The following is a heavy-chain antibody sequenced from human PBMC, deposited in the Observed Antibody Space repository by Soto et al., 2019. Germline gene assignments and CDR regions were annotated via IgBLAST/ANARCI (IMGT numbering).Heavy chain of an antibody. CDR2: IYHSGST. Sequence: PSETLSLTCTVSGGSISSYYWSWIRQPPGKGLEWIGYIYHSGSTYYNPSLKSRGTIAVDRSKNQCSLKLSSVTAADTAVYYCARGPPFSWGQGTLVTVS. J-gene: IGHJ5*02. V-gene: IGHV4-59*12. CDR1: GGSISSYY. CDR3: ARGPPFS.